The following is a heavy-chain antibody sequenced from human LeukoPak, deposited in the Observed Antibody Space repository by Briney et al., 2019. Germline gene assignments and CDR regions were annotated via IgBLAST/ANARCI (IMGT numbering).Heavy chain of an antibody. Sequence: KPSETLSLTCTVSGGSISSYYWSWIPQPPGKGLEWIGYIYYSGSTNYNPSLKSRVTISVDTSKNQFSLKLSSVTAADTAVYYCARGDHYWYFDLWGRGTLVTVSS. J-gene: IGHJ2*01. CDR2: IYYSGST. CDR1: GGSISSYY. CDR3: ARGDHYWYFDL. D-gene: IGHD2-21*02. V-gene: IGHV4-59*01.